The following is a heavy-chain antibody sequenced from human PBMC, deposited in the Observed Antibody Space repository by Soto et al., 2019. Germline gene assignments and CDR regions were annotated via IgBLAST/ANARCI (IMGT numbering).Heavy chain of an antibody. Sequence: ASVKVSCKASGYTFTGYYMHWVRQAPGQGLEWMGWINPNSGGTNYAQKFQGWVTMTRDTSISTAYMELSRLRSDDTVVYYCARDFDEGWFDPWGQGTLVTVSS. J-gene: IGHJ5*02. CDR1: GYTFTGYY. CDR2: INPNSGGT. V-gene: IGHV1-2*04. D-gene: IGHD3-9*01. CDR3: ARDFDEGWFDP.